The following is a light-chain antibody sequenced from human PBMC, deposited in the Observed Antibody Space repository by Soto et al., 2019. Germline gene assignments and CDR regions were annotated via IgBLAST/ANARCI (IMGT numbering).Light chain of an antibody. CDR2: DTS. J-gene: IGKJ5*01. CDR3: QQRNSWPPTFT. V-gene: IGKV3-11*01. CDR1: QSVGSF. Sequence: EIVLTQSPATLSLSPGERDTLSCRASQSVGSFLAWYQQKPGQAPRLLIYDTSIRATGIPARFSGSGSGTDFNLTISSLEPEDFAVYYCQQRNSWPPTFTFGQGTRLEIK.